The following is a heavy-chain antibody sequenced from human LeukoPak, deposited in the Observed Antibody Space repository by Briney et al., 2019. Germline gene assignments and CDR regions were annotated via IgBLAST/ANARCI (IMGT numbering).Heavy chain of an antibody. D-gene: IGHD1-26*01. Sequence: PSETLSLTCTVSGGSVSSGSYYWSWIRQPPGKGLEWIGYIYHSGSTNYNPSLKSRVTISVDTSKNQFSLKLSSVTAADTAVYYCAGEGSVGATEGVDYWGQGTLVTVSS. V-gene: IGHV4-61*01. J-gene: IGHJ4*02. CDR2: IYHSGST. CDR3: AGEGSVGATEGVDY. CDR1: GGSVSSGSYY.